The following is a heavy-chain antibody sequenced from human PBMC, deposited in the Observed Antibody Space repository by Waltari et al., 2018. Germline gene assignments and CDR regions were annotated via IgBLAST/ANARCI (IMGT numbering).Heavy chain of an antibody. D-gene: IGHD3-10*01. CDR3: AKDLLWFGDPSDY. Sequence: EVQLLESGGGLVQPGGSLRLSCAASGFTFSSYAMSWVRRAPGKGLEWVSAISGSGGSTYYADSVKGRFTISRDNSKNTLYLQMNSLRAEDTAVYYCAKDLLWFGDPSDYWGQGTLVTVSS. V-gene: IGHV3-23*01. CDR1: GFTFSSYA. CDR2: ISGSGGST. J-gene: IGHJ4*02.